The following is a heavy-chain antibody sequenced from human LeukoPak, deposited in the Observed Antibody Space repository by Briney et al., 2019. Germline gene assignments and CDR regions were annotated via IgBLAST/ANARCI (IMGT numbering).Heavy chain of an antibody. D-gene: IGHD5-18*01. J-gene: IGHJ6*02. CDR1: GYTFTGYY. V-gene: IGHV1-2*06. CDR3: ARGKGIQLGHLPRYAMDV. CDR2: INPNSGGT. Sequence: ASVKVSCKASGYTFTGYYMHWVRQAPGQGLEWMGRINPNSGGTNYAQKFQGRVTMTRDTSISTAYMELSRLRSDDTAVYYCARGKGIQLGHLPRYAMDVWGQGTTVTVSS.